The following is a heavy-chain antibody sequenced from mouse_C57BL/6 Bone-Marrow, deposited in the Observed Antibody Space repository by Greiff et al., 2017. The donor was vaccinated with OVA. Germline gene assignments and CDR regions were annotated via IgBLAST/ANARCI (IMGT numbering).Heavy chain of an antibody. Sequence: VQLQQSGAELARPGASVKLSCKASGYTFTSYGISWVKQRTGQGLEWIGEIYPRSGNTYYNEKFKGKATLTADKSSSTAYMELRSLTSEVSAVYSSACCSYYGSSYCYFDVWGTGTTVTVSS. CDR3: ACCSYYGSSYCYFDV. J-gene: IGHJ1*03. CDR1: GYTFTSYG. CDR2: IYPRSGNT. D-gene: IGHD1-1*01. V-gene: IGHV1-81*01.